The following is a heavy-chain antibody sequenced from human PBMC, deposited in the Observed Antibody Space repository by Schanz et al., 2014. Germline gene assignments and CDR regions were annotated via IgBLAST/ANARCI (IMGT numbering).Heavy chain of an antibody. V-gene: IGHV1-18*01. CDR2: ISTSIGNT. J-gene: IGHJ3*02. D-gene: IGHD5-18*01. CDR1: GYTFTSYG. CDR3: TRGGYSYALSAFDI. Sequence: QVHLVQSGAEVKKPGASVKVSCKASGYTFTSYGITWVRQAPGQGLEWIGWISTSIGNTNYAQKFQGRVTMTTDTSTSSAFMELRSLRFDDTALYYCTRGGYSYALSAFDIWGQGTMVTVSS.